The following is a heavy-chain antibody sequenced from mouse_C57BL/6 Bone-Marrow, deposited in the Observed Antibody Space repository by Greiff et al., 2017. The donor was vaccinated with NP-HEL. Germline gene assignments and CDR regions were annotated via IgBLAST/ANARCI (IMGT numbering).Heavy chain of an antibody. Sequence: VQLQQPGTELVKPGASVKLSCKASGYTFTSYWMHWVKQRPGQGLEWIGNINPSNGGTNYNEKFKSKATLTVDKSSSTAYMQLSSLTSEDAAVYYCARSIHLLLRLAWFAYWGQGTLVTVSA. D-gene: IGHD1-1*01. CDR1: GYTFTSYW. J-gene: IGHJ3*01. V-gene: IGHV1-53*01. CDR3: ARSIHLLLRLAWFAY. CDR2: INPSNGGT.